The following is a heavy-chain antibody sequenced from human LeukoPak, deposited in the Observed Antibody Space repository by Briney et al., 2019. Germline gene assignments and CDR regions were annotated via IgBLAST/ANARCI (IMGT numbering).Heavy chain of an antibody. J-gene: IGHJ3*02. CDR1: GFTFSSYG. Sequence: PGGSLRLSCAASGFTFSSYGMHWVRQAPGKGLEWVAVIWYDGSNKYYADSVKGRFTISRDNSKNTLYLQVNSLRAEDTAVYYCARGEDIVATINAFDIWGQGTMVTVSS. V-gene: IGHV3-33*01. CDR2: IWYDGSNK. CDR3: ARGEDIVATINAFDI. D-gene: IGHD5-12*01.